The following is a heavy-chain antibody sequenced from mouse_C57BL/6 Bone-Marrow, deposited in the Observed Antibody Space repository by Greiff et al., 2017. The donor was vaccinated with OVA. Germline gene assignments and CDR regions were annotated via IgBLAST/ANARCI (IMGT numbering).Heavy chain of an antibody. J-gene: IGHJ3*01. V-gene: IGHV1-26*01. CDR3: AREGVYYGNYAAY. CDR2: INPNNGGT. CDR1: GYTFTDYY. Sequence: VQLQQSGPELVKPGASVKISCKASGYTFTDYYMNWVKQSHGKSLEWIVDINPNNGGTSYNQKFKGKATLTVDKSSSTAYMELRSLTSEDSAVYYCAREGVYYGNYAAYWGQGTLVTVSA. D-gene: IGHD2-1*01.